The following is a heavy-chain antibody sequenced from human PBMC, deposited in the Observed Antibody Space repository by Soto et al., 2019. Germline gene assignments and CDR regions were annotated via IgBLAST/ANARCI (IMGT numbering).Heavy chain of an antibody. J-gene: IGHJ3*02. Sequence: HGESLKISCKGSGYSFTSYWIGWVRQMPGKGLEWMGIIYPGDSDTRYSPSFQGQVTISADKSISTAYLQWSSLKASDTAMYYCARRSMVRGVTKGGAFDIWGQGTMVTVSS. CDR2: IYPGDSDT. CDR1: GYSFTSYW. D-gene: IGHD3-10*01. CDR3: ARRSMVRGVTKGGAFDI. V-gene: IGHV5-51*01.